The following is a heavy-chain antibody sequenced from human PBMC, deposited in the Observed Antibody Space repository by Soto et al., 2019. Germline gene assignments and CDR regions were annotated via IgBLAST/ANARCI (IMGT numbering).Heavy chain of an antibody. V-gene: IGHV1-8*01. CDR2: MNSNSGNT. CDR3: VRAPSGYSYGEFDF. Sequence: ASVKVSCKASGYTFTSYDINWGRQTTGQGLEWMGWMNSNSGNTGYAEKFRGRVTMTRSTSISTAYMELRSLRFDDTAVYYCVRAPSGYSYGEFDFWGQGTLVTVSS. J-gene: IGHJ4*02. CDR1: GYTFTSYD. D-gene: IGHD5-18*01.